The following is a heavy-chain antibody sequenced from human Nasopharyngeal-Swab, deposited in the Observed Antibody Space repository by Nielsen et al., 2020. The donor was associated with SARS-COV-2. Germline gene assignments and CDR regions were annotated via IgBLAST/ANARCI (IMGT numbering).Heavy chain of an antibody. J-gene: IGHJ6*02. CDR1: GFTVSSNY. CDR2: IYSGGST. D-gene: IGHD3-9*01. CDR3: ARVAAGGFDWYSRYYGMDV. V-gene: IGHV3-53*01. Sequence: GGSLRLSCAASGFTVSSNYMSWVRQAPGKGPEWVSVIYSGGSTYYADSVKGRFTISRDNSKNTLYLQMNSLRAEDTAVYYCARVAAGGFDWYSRYYGMDVWGQGTTVTVSS.